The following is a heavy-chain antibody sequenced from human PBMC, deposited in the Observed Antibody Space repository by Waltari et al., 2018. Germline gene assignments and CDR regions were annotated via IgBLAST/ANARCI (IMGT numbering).Heavy chain of an antibody. D-gene: IGHD1-1*01. CDR3: ARRQLGGPLDP. CDR2: RIPIFGNP. Sequence: QVHLVQSGAEVKKPGSSVKVSCKASGGTFGRYAITWVRQARGQGLEWVGGRIPIFGNPNTARRLEGRVTMTADESTRTVYMELCSLKSEDTALYFCARRQLGGPLDPWGQGTLVTVSS. V-gene: IGHV1-69*12. CDR1: GGTFGRYA. J-gene: IGHJ5*02.